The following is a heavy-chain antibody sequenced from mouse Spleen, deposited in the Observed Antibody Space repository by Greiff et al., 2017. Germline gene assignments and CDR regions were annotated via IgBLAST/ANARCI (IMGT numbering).Heavy chain of an antibody. CDR2: ISSGGGNT. V-gene: IGHV5-9-3*01. D-gene: IGHD2-14*01. CDR3: ARHVQVQGDAMDY. Sequence: EVQVVESGGGLVKLGGSLKLSCAASGFTFSSYAMSWVRQTPEKRLEWVATISSGGGNTYYPDSVKGRFTISRDNAKNTLYLQMSSLKSEDTAMYYFARHVQVQGDAMDYWGQGTSVTVSS. J-gene: IGHJ4*01. CDR1: GFTFSSYA.